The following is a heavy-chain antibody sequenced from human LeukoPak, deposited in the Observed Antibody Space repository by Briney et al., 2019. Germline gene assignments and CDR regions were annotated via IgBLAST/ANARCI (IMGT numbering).Heavy chain of an antibody. D-gene: IGHD4-17*01. Sequence: GESLKISCKGSEYTFSSYWIGWVRQLPGKGLEWMGTIYPGDSDTTYSPSFQGRVTISVDKSIDTAYLEWSSLKASDTAMYYCARHSPYGADYYYYMDVWGKGTTVTVSS. CDR3: ARHSPYGADYYYYMDV. CDR2: IYPGDSDT. CDR1: EYTFSSYW. V-gene: IGHV5-51*01. J-gene: IGHJ6*03.